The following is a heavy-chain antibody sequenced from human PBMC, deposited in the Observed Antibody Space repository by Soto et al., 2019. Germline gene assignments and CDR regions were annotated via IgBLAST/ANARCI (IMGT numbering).Heavy chain of an antibody. Sequence: PSETLSLTCAVYGGSFSGYYWSWIRQPPGKGLEWIGEINHSGSTNYNPSLKSRVTISVDTSKNQFSLKLSSVTAADTAVYYCAREGYCSSTSCYAGFLVRVARAWRSNWFDPWGQGTLVTVSS. V-gene: IGHV4-34*01. J-gene: IGHJ5*02. D-gene: IGHD2-2*01. CDR3: AREGYCSSTSCYAGFLVRVARAWRSNWFDP. CDR2: INHSGST. CDR1: GGSFSGYY.